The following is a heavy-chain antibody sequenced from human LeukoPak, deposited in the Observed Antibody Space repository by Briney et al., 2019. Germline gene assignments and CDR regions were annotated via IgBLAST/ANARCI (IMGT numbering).Heavy chain of an antibody. CDR2: IYPGDSDT. CDR1: GYSFTSYW. Sequence: GESLKISCKGSGYSFTSYWIGWVRQMPGKGLEWMGIIYPGDSDTRYSPSFQGQVTNSADKSISTAYLQWSSLKASDTAMYYCARRYYDILTGYYFDAFDIWGQGTMVTVSS. J-gene: IGHJ3*02. D-gene: IGHD3-9*01. V-gene: IGHV5-51*01. CDR3: ARRYYDILTGYYFDAFDI.